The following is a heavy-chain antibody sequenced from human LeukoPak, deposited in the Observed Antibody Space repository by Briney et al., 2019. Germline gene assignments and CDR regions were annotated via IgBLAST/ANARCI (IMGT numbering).Heavy chain of an antibody. V-gene: IGHV3-74*03. Sequence: GGSLRLSCAASGFTFSTYVMHWVRQAPGKGLMWVSRISHDGTVTSYGDSVRGRFTVSRDNAKNSLYLQMNSLRADDTAVFYCARDRGGEFDYWGQGTLVTVSS. CDR3: ARDRGGEFDY. D-gene: IGHD3-16*01. CDR2: ISHDGTVT. J-gene: IGHJ4*02. CDR1: GFTFSTYV.